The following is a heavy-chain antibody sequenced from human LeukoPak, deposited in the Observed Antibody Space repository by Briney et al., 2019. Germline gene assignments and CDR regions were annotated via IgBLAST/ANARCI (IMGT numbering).Heavy chain of an antibody. CDR1: GGSISSSSYY. J-gene: IGHJ4*02. CDR2: IYYSGNT. D-gene: IGHD3-16*02. CDR3: ARDGYYDYVWGSYRYTLDY. Sequence: PSETLSLTCTVSGGSISSSSYYWGWIRQPPGKGLEWIGSIYYSGNTYYNPSLKSRVTISVDTSKNQFSLKLSSVTAADTAVYYCARDGYYDYVWGSYRYTLDYWGQGTLVTVSS. V-gene: IGHV4-39*07.